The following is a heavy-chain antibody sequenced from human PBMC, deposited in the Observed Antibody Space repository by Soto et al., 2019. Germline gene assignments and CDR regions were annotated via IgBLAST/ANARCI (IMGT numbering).Heavy chain of an antibody. CDR1: GYTLTTYG. D-gene: IGHD1-26*01. Sequence: QVQLVQSGAEVKKPGASVKVSCKASGYTLTTYGISWVRQAPGQGLEWMGWISPYSGNVNYAQNVQGRVTMTTDTSTSTAYMELRSLRSDDTAVYFCARASSESYRLYYFEYWGQGTLVTVAS. CDR2: ISPYSGNV. V-gene: IGHV1-18*01. CDR3: ARASSESYRLYYFEY. J-gene: IGHJ4*02.